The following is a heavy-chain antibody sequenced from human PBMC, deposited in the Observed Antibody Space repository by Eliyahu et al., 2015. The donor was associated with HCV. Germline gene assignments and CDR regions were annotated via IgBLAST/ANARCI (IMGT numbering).Heavy chain of an antibody. CDR2: ILYRGGP. J-gene: IGHJ3*02. CDR3: ARDAQSVRSARPSDAFDI. Sequence: QVQLQESGPGLVKPSQTLSLTCTVSGGSISSGSYYWSWIRQPAGKGLEWIWAILYRGGPQPNPSLKSRVTISVDTSKNQFSLKLSSVTAADTAVYYCARDAQSVRSARPSDAFDIWGQGTMVHRLF. D-gene: IGHD3-3*01. V-gene: IGHV4-61*02. CDR1: GGSISSGSYY.